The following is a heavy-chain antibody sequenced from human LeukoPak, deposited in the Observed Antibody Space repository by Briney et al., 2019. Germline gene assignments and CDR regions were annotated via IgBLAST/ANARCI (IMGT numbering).Heavy chain of an antibody. CDR1: GGSISSFY. CDR3: AREASTVTSRALDY. J-gene: IGHJ4*02. V-gene: IGHV4-59*12. CDR2: IYFSGST. D-gene: IGHD4-11*01. Sequence: PSETLSLTCTVSGGSISSFYWSWIRQPPGKGLEWIGYIYFSGSTNYNPSLKSRVTMSVDTSKNQLSLKLSSVTAADTAVYYCAREASTVTSRALDYWGQGTRVTVSS.